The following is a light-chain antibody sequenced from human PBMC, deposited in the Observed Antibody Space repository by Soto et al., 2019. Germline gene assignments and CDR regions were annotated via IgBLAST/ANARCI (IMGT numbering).Light chain of an antibody. CDR3: HQYYTYPYT. CDR2: TAS. V-gene: IGKV1-16*02. CDR1: RDIRNY. J-gene: IGKJ2*01. Sequence: DIQMTQSPSSLSASVGERVTITCRANRDIRNYLGWFQQKPGKAPRSLIYTASNLQSGVPSKFSASGSVTHFTLTISSLQPEDIATYYCHQYYTYPYTFGRGTKLEMK.